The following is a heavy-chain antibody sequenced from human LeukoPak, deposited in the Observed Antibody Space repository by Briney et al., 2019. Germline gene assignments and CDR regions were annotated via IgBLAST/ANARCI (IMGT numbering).Heavy chain of an antibody. Sequence: GGSLRLSCAASGFTFSSYGMSWVRQAPGKGLEWVANIKQDGSEKYYVDSVKGRFTISRDNAKNSLYLQMNSLRAEDTAVYYCARDVLYYYGSGSYYTIDYYYGMDVWGQGTTVTVSS. CDR3: ARDVLYYYGSGSYYTIDYYYGMDV. D-gene: IGHD3-10*01. CDR1: GFTFSSYG. J-gene: IGHJ6*02. V-gene: IGHV3-7*01. CDR2: IKQDGSEK.